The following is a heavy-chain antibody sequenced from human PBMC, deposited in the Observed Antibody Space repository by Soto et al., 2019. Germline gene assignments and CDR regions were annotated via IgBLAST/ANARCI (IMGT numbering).Heavy chain of an antibody. J-gene: IGHJ4*02. Sequence: RLSCAASGFTFSSYAMHWVRQAPGKGLEWVAVISYDGSNKYYADSVKGRFTISRDNSKNTLYLQMNSLRAEDTAVYYCASGEGPLTYYYDSSGYTLDYWGQGTLVTVSS. D-gene: IGHD3-22*01. CDR1: GFTFSSYA. V-gene: IGHV3-30-3*01. CDR2: ISYDGSNK. CDR3: ASGEGPLTYYYDSSGYTLDY.